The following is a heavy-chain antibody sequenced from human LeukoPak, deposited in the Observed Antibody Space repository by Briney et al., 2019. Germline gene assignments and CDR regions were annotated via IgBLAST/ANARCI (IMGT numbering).Heavy chain of an antibody. CDR2: IYHSGST. CDR1: GYSISSGYY. V-gene: IGHV4-38-2*02. D-gene: IGHD3-22*01. Sequence: PSETLSLTCTVSGYSISSGYYWGWIRQPPGKGLEWIGSIYHSGSTYYNPSLKSRVTISVDTSKNQFSLKLSSVTAADTAVYYCARSPYYYDSSGYTHWGQGTLVTVSS. J-gene: IGHJ4*02. CDR3: ARSPYYYDSSGYTH.